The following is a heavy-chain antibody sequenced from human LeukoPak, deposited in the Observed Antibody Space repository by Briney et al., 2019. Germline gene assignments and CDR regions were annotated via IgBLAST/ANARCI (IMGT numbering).Heavy chain of an antibody. D-gene: IGHD3-10*02. CDR1: GFTFSSYG. Sequence: GGSLRLSCAASGFTFSSYGMHWVRQAPGKGLEWVAIISYDGSNKYYADSVKGRFTISRDNSKNTLYLQMNSLRAEDTAVYYCAELGITMIGGVWGKGATVTISS. V-gene: IGHV3-30*18. CDR3: AELGITMIGGV. CDR2: ISYDGSNK. J-gene: IGHJ6*04.